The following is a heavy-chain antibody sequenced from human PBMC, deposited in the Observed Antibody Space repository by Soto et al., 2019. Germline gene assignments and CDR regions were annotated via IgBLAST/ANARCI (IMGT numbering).Heavy chain of an antibody. CDR2: IFSSDSYA. V-gene: IGHV5-51*01. CDR3: TPWRSSSWFDY. J-gene: IGHJ4*02. CDR1: GYSFSTYS. Sequence: GESLKISCKGSGYSFSTYSIGWVRQMPGKGLEWMGNIFSSDSYARYSPSFQGQVTISVDRSISTAYLQWSSLKASDTAMYYCTPWRSSSWFDYWGQGTQVTVSS. D-gene: IGHD6-13*01.